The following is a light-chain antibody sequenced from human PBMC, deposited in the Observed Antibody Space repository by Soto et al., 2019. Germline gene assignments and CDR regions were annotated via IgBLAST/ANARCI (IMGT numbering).Light chain of an antibody. CDR2: AAS. CDR3: LQHNSYPLT. V-gene: IGKV1-17*01. Sequence: PKRLIYAASSLQTGVPSRFSGDGFGTEFTLTISSLQPEDFATYYCLQHNSYPLTCGGGTKVDI. J-gene: IGKJ4*01.